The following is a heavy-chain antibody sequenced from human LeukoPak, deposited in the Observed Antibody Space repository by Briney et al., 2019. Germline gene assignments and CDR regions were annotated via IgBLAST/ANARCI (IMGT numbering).Heavy chain of an antibody. V-gene: IGHV4-61*02. CDR1: GGSISSGGYY. Sequence: SQTLSLTCTVSGGSISSGGYYWSWIRQPAGKGLEWIGRLYDRGTSIYNPSLRSRVTMSLDTSKKQLSLRLASVTAADTAVYYCARSKAHLSTSWYGNWFDPWGQGTLVTVSS. CDR3: ARSKAHLSTSWYGNWFDP. D-gene: IGHD2-2*01. J-gene: IGHJ5*02. CDR2: LYDRGTS.